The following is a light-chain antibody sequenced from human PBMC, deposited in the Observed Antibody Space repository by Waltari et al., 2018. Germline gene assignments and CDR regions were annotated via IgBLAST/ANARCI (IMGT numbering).Light chain of an antibody. J-gene: IGKJ3*01. CDR3: QQSYDYLFT. V-gene: IGKV1-39*01. Sequence: DIQMTQSPSSLSASVGDTVTITCRTSQNINRYLNWYQHKSGRAPKLLIVAASTLQSGVPSRFSGSGTNTEFILTINGLQPEDLATYYCQQSYDYLFTFGPGTRVDL. CDR1: QNINRY. CDR2: AAS.